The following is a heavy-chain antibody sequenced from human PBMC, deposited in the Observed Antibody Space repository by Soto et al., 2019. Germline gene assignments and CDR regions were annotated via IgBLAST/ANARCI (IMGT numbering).Heavy chain of an antibody. CDR1: GSTFRSYT. V-gene: IGHV1-18*01. J-gene: IGHJ4*02. CDR3: ARDDGGWYSFDY. CDR2: ISAYNGNT. Sequence: VKVSCQGSGSTFRSYTISWVRQAPGQGLEWMGWISAYNGNTNYAQKLQGRVTMTTDTSTSTAYMELRSLRSDDTAVYYCARDDGGWYSFDYWGQGTLVTVSS. D-gene: IGHD6-19*01.